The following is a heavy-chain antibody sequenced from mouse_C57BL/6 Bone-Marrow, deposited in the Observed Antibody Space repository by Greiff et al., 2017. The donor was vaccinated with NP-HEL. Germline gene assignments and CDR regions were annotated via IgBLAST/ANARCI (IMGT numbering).Heavy chain of an antibody. CDR2: ISGGGGNK. D-gene: IGHD2-5*01. Sequence: EVQLVESGGGLVKPGGSLKLSCAASGFTFSSYTMSWVRQTPEKRLEWVATISGGGGNKYYPDSVKVRFTISRDNAKNTLYLQMSSLRSEDTALYYCARTYYSNYYAMDYWGQGTSVTVSS. CDR1: GFTFSSYT. CDR3: ARTYYSNYYAMDY. J-gene: IGHJ4*01. V-gene: IGHV5-9*01.